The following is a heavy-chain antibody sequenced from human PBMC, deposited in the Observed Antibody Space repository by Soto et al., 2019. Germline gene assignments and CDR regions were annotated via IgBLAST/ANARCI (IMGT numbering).Heavy chain of an antibody. J-gene: IGHJ3*02. CDR2: INPSGGST. CDR1: GYTFTSYY. V-gene: IGHV1-46*03. D-gene: IGHD3-9*01. CDR3: ARGGVLRYFDWSPPDAFDI. Sequence: GASVKVSCKASGYTFTSYYMHWVRQAPGQGLEWMGIINPSGGSTGYAQKFQGRVTMTRDTSTSTVYMELSSLRSEDTAVYYCARGGVLRYFDWSPPDAFDIWGQGTMVTVSS.